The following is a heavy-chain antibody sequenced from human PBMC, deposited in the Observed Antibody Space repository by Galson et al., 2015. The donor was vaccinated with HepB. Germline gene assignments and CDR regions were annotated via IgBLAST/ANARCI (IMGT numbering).Heavy chain of an antibody. CDR3: ARHGRVGATRQDAFDI. Sequence: SVKVSCKASGYTFTSYYMHWVRQAPGQGLEWMGIINPSGGSTSYAQKLQGRVTMTRDTSTSTVYMELSSLRSEDTAVYYCARHGRVGATRQDAFDIWGQGTMVTVSS. CDR1: GYTFTSYY. J-gene: IGHJ3*02. CDR2: INPSGGST. D-gene: IGHD1-26*01. V-gene: IGHV1-46*04.